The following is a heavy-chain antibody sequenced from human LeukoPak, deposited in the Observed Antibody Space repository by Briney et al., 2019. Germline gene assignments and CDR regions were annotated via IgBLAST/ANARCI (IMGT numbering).Heavy chain of an antibody. V-gene: IGHV3-30*18. D-gene: IGHD6-19*01. CDR2: ISYDGSNK. J-gene: IGHJ4*02. Sequence: GGSLRLSCAASGFTFSNSVMNWVRQAPGKGLEWVAVISYDGSNKYYADSVKGRFTISRDNSKNTLYLQMNSLRAEDTAVYYCAKDFGGYSSGFGFDYWGQGTLVTVSS. CDR3: AKDFGGYSSGFGFDY. CDR1: GFTFSNSV.